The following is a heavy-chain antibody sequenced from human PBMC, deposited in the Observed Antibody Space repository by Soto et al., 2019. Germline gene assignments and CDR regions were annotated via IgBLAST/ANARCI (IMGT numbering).Heavy chain of an antibody. CDR1: GGTFSSYA. D-gene: IGHD2-2*01. J-gene: IGHJ3*02. CDR2: IIPIFGTA. CDR3: ARADLVVVPAAMPYDAFDI. Sequence: SVKVSCKASGGTFSSYAISWVRQAPGQGLEWMGGIIPIFGTANYAQKFQGRVTITADESTSTAYMELSRLRSDDTAVYYCARADLVVVPAAMPYDAFDIWGQGTMVTVSS. V-gene: IGHV1-69*13.